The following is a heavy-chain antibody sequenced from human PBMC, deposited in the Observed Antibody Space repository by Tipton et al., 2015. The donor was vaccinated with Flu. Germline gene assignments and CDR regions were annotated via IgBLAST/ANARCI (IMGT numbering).Heavy chain of an antibody. D-gene: IGHD3-10*01. CDR3: ARGTLWFGDTSGWFDP. J-gene: IGHJ5*02. V-gene: IGHV4-38-2*02. Sequence: TLSLTCTVSGYSISSGYYWGWIRQPPGKGLEWIGSIYHSGSTYYNPSLKSRVTISVDTSKNQFSLKLSSVTAADTAVYYCARGTLWFGDTSGWFDPWGQGPLVTVSS. CDR1: GYSISSGYY. CDR2: IYHSGST.